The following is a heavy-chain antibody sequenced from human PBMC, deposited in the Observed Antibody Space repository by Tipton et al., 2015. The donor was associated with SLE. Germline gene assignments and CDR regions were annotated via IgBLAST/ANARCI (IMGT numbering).Heavy chain of an antibody. CDR2: INHIGST. J-gene: IGHJ4*02. CDR1: GGSFSGYY. CDR3: ARGPTPPFGSGWYSFDY. Sequence: TLSLTCAVYGGSFSGYYWNWVRQPPGKGLEWIGEINHIGSTNYNPSLKSRVTVSVDTSKNQVSLNLTSVTAADTAVYYCARGPTPPFGSGWYSFDYWGQGTLVTVSS. V-gene: IGHV4-34*01. D-gene: IGHD6-19*01.